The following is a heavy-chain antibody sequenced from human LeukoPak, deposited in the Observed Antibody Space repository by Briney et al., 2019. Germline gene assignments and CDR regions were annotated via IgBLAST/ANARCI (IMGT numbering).Heavy chain of an antibody. D-gene: IGHD3-22*01. CDR1: GGSISSSSYY. Sequence: PSETLSLTCTVSGGSISSSSYYWGWIRQPPGKGLEWIGSIYYSGSTYYNPSLKSRVTISVDTSKNQFSLKLSSVTAADTAVYYCARGPVVDLGYDSSGYYHWGQGTLVTVSS. CDR2: IYYSGST. V-gene: IGHV4-39*07. CDR3: ARGPVVDLGYDSSGYYH. J-gene: IGHJ5*02.